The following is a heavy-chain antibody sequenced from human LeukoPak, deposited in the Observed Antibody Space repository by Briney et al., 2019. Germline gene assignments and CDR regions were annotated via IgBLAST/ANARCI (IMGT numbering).Heavy chain of an antibody. V-gene: IGHV3-30-3*01. D-gene: IGHD4-17*01. Sequence: GGSLRLPCAASGFTFSSYAMHWVRQAPGKGLEWVAVISYDGSNKYYADSVKGRFTISRDNSKNTLYLQMNSLRAEDTAVYYCARGLVTVTTKVHYSGMDVWGQGTTVTVSS. CDR3: ARGLVTVTTKVHYSGMDV. J-gene: IGHJ6*02. CDR2: ISYDGSNK. CDR1: GFTFSSYA.